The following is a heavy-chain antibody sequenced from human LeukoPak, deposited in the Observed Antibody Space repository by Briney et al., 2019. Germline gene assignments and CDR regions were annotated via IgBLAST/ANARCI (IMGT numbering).Heavy chain of an antibody. CDR2: ITSNRGDT. Sequence: ASVKVSCKTSGYTFTGYYLHWVRQAPGQGLEWMGWITSNRGDTSYAQKFQGRVTMTRDTSISTAYMELSTLRSDDTAVYFCARVISVAGTNFATIGHWGQGTLVTVSS. D-gene: IGHD6-19*01. CDR3: ARVISVAGTNFATIGH. V-gene: IGHV1-2*02. CDR1: GYTFTGYY. J-gene: IGHJ4*02.